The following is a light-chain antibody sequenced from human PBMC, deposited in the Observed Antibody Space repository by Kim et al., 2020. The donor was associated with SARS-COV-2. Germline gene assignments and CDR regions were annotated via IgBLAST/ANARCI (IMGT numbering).Light chain of an antibody. CDR2: KDS. CDR3: QSADSSGTYVV. J-gene: IGLJ3*02. CDR1: ALPNQY. V-gene: IGLV3-25*03. Sequence: SPGQTARITCSGDALPNQYAYWYQQKPGQAPVMMICKDSERPSGIPERFSGSSSGTTVTLTISGVQAEDEADYYCQSADSSGTYVVFGGGTKLTVL.